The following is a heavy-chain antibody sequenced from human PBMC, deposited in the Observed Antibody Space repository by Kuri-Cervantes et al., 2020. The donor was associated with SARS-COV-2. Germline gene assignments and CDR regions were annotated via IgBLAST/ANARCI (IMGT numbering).Heavy chain of an antibody. CDR3: ARLIGYSGYDYSFGYFDY. CDR2: IYHSGST. D-gene: IGHD5-12*01. Sequence: GSLRLSCAVSGGSISSSNWWSWVRQPPGKGLEWIGEIYHSGSTNYNPSLKSRVTISVDKSKNQFSLKLSSVTAADTAVYYCARLIGYSGYDYSFGYFDYWGQGTLVTVSS. CDR1: GGSISSSNW. V-gene: IGHV4-4*02. J-gene: IGHJ4*02.